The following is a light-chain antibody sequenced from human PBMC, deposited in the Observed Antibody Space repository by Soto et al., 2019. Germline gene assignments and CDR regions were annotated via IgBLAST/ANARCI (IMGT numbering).Light chain of an antibody. CDR3: QQYGRSWT. J-gene: IGKJ1*01. V-gene: IGKV3-20*01. CDR1: ESVRGNY. Sequence: EAVLTQSPGTLSLSPGERATLSCRASESVRGNYLAWYQQTPGQAPRLLIYGASNRATAAPDRFVGSGSGTDFTLTINKLEPEDFVLYYCQQYGRSWTFGQGTKVDIK. CDR2: GAS.